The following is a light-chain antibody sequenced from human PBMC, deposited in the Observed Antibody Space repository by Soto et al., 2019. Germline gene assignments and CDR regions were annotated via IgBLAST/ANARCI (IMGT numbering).Light chain of an antibody. J-gene: IGKJ3*01. V-gene: IGKV3-11*01. CDR2: DAS. Sequence: EIVLTQSPATLSLSPGERATLSCRASQSVATSLAWYQHKPGQTPRLVIYDASNRATGIPSRFSGSGSGTDFTLTINSLEPEDSAVYYCQQRSNWPPFTFGPGTKVDI. CDR1: QSVATS. CDR3: QQRSNWPPFT.